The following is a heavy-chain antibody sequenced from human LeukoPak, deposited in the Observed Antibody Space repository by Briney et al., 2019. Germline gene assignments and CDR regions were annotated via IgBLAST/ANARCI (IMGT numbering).Heavy chain of an antibody. CDR3: ATCNPYYYGSRNLKELDY. Sequence: GASVKVSCKVSGYTLTELSMHWVRQAPGKGLEWMGGLDPEDGETIYAQKFQGRVTMTEDTSTDTAYMELSSLRSEDTAVYYCATCNPYYYGSRNLKELDYWGQGTLVTVSS. CDR1: GYTLTELS. CDR2: LDPEDGET. V-gene: IGHV1-24*01. J-gene: IGHJ4*02. D-gene: IGHD3-10*01.